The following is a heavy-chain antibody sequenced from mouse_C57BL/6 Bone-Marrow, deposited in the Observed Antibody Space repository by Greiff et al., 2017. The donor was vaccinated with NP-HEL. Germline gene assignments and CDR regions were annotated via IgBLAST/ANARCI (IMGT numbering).Heavy chain of an antibody. Sequence: VQLQQSGAELVRPGASVKLSCTASGYNIKDDYMHWVKQRPEQGLEWIGWIDPENGDTEYASKFQGKATITADTSSNTAYLQLSSLTSEDTAVYYCTRGLLRHFDVWGTGTTVTVSS. J-gene: IGHJ1*03. CDR3: TRGLLRHFDV. CDR2: IDPENGDT. V-gene: IGHV14-4*01. CDR1: GYNIKDDY. D-gene: IGHD2-3*01.